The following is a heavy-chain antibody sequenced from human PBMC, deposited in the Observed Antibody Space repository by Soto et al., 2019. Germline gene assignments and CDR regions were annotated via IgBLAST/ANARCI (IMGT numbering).Heavy chain of an antibody. Sequence: QVHLVQSGAEVKKPGSSVKVSCRASVGTFNTYGFNWVRQAPGQGLEWMGGIIPLFGTTTYAKHFQSRVTITADQSTTTAYMEMSGMTAEDTAVYFCARGGELAGWMPFDSWGQGTLVTVSS. D-gene: IGHD6-19*01. J-gene: IGHJ4*02. CDR2: IIPLFGTT. V-gene: IGHV1-69*01. CDR3: ARGGELAGWMPFDS. CDR1: VGTFNTYG.